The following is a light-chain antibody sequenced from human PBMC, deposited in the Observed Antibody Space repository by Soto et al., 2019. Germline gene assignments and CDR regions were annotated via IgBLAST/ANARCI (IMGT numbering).Light chain of an antibody. CDR2: GAS. CDR1: HSVSSKY. J-gene: IGKJ4*02. V-gene: IGKV3-20*01. CDR3: QQYGSSPHT. Sequence: EVVFTQSPATLSLSPGEGATLSCRASHSVSSKYLAWYQQKPGQAPRLLIYGASSRATGIPDRFSGSGSGTDFTLTISRLEPEDLAVYYCQQYGSSPHTFGEGTKVDIK.